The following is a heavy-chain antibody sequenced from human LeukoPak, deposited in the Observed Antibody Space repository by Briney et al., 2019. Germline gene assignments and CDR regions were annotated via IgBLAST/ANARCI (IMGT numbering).Heavy chain of an antibody. CDR3: ARGNGWMVRGVIFFDY. J-gene: IGHJ4*02. D-gene: IGHD3-10*01. CDR2: IIPIFGTA. Sequence: SVKVSCKASGGTFSSYAISWVRQAPGQGLEWMGGIIPIFGTAIYAQKFQGRVTITTDESTSTAYMELSSLRSEDTAVYYCARGNGWMVRGVIFFDYWGQGTLVTVSS. CDR1: GGTFSSYA. V-gene: IGHV1-69*05.